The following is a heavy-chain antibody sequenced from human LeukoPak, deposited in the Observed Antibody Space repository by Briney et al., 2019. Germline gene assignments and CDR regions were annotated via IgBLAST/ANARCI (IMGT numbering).Heavy chain of an antibody. V-gene: IGHV3-23*01. J-gene: IGHJ6*03. Sequence: GGSLRLSCAASGFSFSSYAMSWVRQAPGKGLEWVSGISDSGGSVYYADSVKGRFTISRDNSKNTLYLQMNSLRAEDTAVSFCATPGQLVFYYNMDVWGKGTTVIVSS. D-gene: IGHD6-13*01. CDR1: GFSFSSYA. CDR3: ATPGQLVFYYNMDV. CDR2: ISDSGGSV.